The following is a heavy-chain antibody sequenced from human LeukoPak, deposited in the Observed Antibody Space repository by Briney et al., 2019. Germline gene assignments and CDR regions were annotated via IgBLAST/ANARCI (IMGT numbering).Heavy chain of an antibody. D-gene: IGHD2-21*02. CDR3: AKRGGLPPLDYYYYYMDV. CDR2: ISGSGGST. CDR1: GFTFSSFA. J-gene: IGHJ6*03. Sequence: GGSLRLSCPASGFTFSSFAMSWVRQAPGKGLEWVSAISGSGGSTYYADSVKGRFTISRDNSKNTLYLQMNSLRAEDTAVYYCAKRGGLPPLDYYYYYMDVWGKGTTVTVSS. V-gene: IGHV3-23*01.